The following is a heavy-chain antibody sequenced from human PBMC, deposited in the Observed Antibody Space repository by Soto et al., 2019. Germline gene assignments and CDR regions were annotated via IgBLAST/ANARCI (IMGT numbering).Heavy chain of an antibody. V-gene: IGHV3-21*01. Sequence: PGGSLRLSCTVSGFAFNNYGINWVRQAPGKGLEWVSSISKSDYTYYSDSVKGRFAISRDNAKSSVSLQMNTLRVEDTAVYYRAREDSIIIPAVSDFWGQGTLVTVSS. J-gene: IGHJ4*02. CDR1: GFAFNNYG. CDR3: AREDSIIIPAVSDF. CDR2: ISKSDYT. D-gene: IGHD2-2*01.